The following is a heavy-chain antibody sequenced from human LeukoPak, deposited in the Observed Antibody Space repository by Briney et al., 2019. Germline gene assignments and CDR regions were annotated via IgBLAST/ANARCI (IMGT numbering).Heavy chain of an antibody. J-gene: IGHJ4*02. D-gene: IGHD6-13*01. CDR2: ISGSGGST. V-gene: IGHV3-23*01. CDR1: GFTFSSYA. Sequence: GGSLRLSCAASGFTFSSYAMRWVRQAPGKGLEWVSAISGSGGSTYYADSVKGRFTISRDNSKNTLYLQMDSLRAEDTAVYYCAKPVRYSSSWYYFDYWGQGTLVTVSS. CDR3: AKPVRYSSSWYYFDY.